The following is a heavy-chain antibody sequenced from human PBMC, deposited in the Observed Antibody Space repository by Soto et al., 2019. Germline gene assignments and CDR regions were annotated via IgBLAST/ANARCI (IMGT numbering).Heavy chain of an antibody. CDR2: IYYSGST. J-gene: IGHJ3*02. V-gene: IGHV4-59*01. Sequence: QVQLQESGPGLVKPSETLSLTCTVSGGSISSYYWSWIRQPPGKGLEWIGYIYYSGSTNYNPSLQSRVPISVDTSKNQFSRKLSSVTAADTAVYYCARSTGYSSTDAFDIWGQGTMVTVSS. CDR1: GGSISSYY. D-gene: IGHD3-9*01. CDR3: ARSTGYSSTDAFDI.